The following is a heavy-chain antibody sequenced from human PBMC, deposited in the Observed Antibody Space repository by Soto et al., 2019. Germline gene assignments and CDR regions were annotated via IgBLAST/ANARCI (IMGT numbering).Heavy chain of an antibody. D-gene: IGHD3-22*01. Sequence: QVQLVQSGAEVKKPGASVKVSCKASGYTFTGYYMHWVRQAPGQGLEWMGWINPNSGGTNYAQKFQGWVTMTRETSISTAYMELSRLRSDDTAVYYCARDHDSRGSAFDIWGQGTMVTVSS. V-gene: IGHV1-2*04. CDR1: GYTFTGYY. CDR2: INPNSGGT. J-gene: IGHJ3*02. CDR3: ARDHDSRGSAFDI.